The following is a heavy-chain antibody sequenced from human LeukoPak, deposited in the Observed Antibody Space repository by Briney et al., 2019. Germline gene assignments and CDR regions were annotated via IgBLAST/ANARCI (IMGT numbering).Heavy chain of an antibody. CDR3: ARHGYYYGSGSYREFDY. CDR1: GGSISSSRYY. CDR2: IYYSGST. V-gene: IGHV4-39*01. J-gene: IGHJ4*02. Sequence: SETLSLTCTVSGGSISSSRYYWGWIRQPPGKGLEWIGSIYYSGSTYYNPSLKSRVTISVDTSKNQFSLKLSSVTAADTAVYYCARHGYYYGSGSYREFDYWGQGTLVTVSS. D-gene: IGHD3-10*01.